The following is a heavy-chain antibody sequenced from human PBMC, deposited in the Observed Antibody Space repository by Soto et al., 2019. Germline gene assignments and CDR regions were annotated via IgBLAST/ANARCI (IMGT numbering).Heavy chain of an antibody. V-gene: IGHV3-23*01. CDR2: LSDRT. J-gene: IGHJ4*02. CDR1: GFTISNYA. Sequence: EVQLLDSGGHLVQPGGSLRLSCAASGFTISNYAMSWVRQAPGKGLEWVSTLSDRTYYTDSVRGRFTISRDTSENTLYLQMNSLGVEDTAVYYCARSLGPSRHFFDHWGRGTLVTVSS. CDR3: ARSLGPSRHFFDH. D-gene: IGHD3-16*01.